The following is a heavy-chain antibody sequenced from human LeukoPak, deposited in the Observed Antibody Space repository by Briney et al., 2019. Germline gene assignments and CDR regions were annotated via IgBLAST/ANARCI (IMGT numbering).Heavy chain of an antibody. CDR1: GFNFRSYA. CDR3: AKGMGSGYSGYDYTAFDY. D-gene: IGHD5-12*01. V-gene: IGHV3-33*06. CDR2: IWYDGSKT. J-gene: IGHJ4*02. Sequence: GRSLRLSCGGSGFNFRSYAIHWVRQPPGKGLEWVAIIWYDGSKTYYAESVKGRFTISRDNSNNMAYLQMNSLRAEDTAVYYCAKGMGSGYSGYDYTAFDYWGQGTLVTVSS.